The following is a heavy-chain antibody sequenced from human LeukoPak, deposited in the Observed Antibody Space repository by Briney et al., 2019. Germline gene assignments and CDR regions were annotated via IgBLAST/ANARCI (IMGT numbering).Heavy chain of an antibody. CDR1: GFTFSSYE. CDR2: ISSSGSTI. J-gene: IGHJ4*02. Sequence: PGGSLRLSCAASGFTFSSYEMNWVRQAPGKGLEWVSYISSSGSTIYYADSVKGRFTISRDNAKNSLYLQMNTLRGEDTAVYYCARSPPQTTVTTWGAYWGQGTLVTVSS. CDR3: ARSPPQTTVTTWGAY. D-gene: IGHD4-17*01. V-gene: IGHV3-48*03.